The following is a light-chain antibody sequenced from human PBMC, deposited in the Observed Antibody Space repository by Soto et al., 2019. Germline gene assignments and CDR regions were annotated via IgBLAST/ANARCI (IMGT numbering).Light chain of an antibody. V-gene: IGKV1-17*01. CDR1: QGIRND. Sequence: DIQMNQSPSSLSASVGVRVTITCRASQGIRNDLGWYHQKPGTAPKRLIYAASSLQSGVPSTFSGSGSETEFTRTISSLQPDYFGTFYSRQHTSYPWTFDQGTKVEIK. J-gene: IGKJ1*01. CDR3: RQHTSYPWT. CDR2: AAS.